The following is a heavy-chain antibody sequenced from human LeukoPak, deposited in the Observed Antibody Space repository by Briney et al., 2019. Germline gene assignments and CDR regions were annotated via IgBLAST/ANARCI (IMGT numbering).Heavy chain of an antibody. CDR1: GFTFSSYG. V-gene: IGHV3-30*18. Sequence: GGSLRLSCAASGFTFSSYGMHWVRQAPGKGLEWVAVISYDRSNKYYADSVKGRFTISRDNSKNTLYLQMNSLRAEDTAVYYCAKGLRAHYYGMDVWGQGTTVTVSS. CDR2: ISYDRSNK. J-gene: IGHJ6*02. CDR3: AKGLRAHYYGMDV.